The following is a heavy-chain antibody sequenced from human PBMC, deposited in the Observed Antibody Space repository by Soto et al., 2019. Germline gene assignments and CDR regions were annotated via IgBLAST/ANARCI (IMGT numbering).Heavy chain of an antibody. CDR1: GFTFTSAW. CDR2: IRSATDGGST. Sequence: EVQLVQSGGGLVKPGGSLRLSCAASGFTFTSAWMNWVRQAPGKGLEWVGRIRSATDGGSTDYAAPVKGRFTISRDDSKTTLYLQMNSLKSVDTVVYYSTTETVRDYWGQGTLLTVSS. CDR3: TTETVRDY. J-gene: IGHJ4*02. D-gene: IGHD1-1*01. V-gene: IGHV3-15*07.